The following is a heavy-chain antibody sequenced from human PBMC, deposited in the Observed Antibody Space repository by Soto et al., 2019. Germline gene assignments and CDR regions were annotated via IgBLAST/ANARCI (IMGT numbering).Heavy chain of an antibody. V-gene: IGHV1-18*01. Sequence: GASVNVSCKASGYTFNAYGISWVRQAPGQGLEWMGWISAYNGNTNYAQKVQGRVTMTTDTSTSTAYMELRSLRSDDTAVYYCARDLIAVRPGWFDPWGQGTLVTVSS. CDR1: GYTFNAYG. CDR2: ISAYNGNT. CDR3: ARDLIAVRPGWFDP. D-gene: IGHD6-6*01. J-gene: IGHJ5*02.